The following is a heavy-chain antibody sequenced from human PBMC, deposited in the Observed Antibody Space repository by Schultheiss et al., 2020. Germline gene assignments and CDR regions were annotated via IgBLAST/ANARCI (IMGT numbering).Heavy chain of an antibody. V-gene: IGHV3-30*02. J-gene: IGHJ4*02. CDR2: IWYDGSNK. CDR1: GFTFSSYG. D-gene: IGHD6-19*01. CDR3: AKDLASYSSGWFDY. Sequence: GGSLRLSCAASGFTFSSYGMHWVRQAPGKGLEWVAVIWYDGSNKYYADSVKGRFTISRDNSKNTLYLQMNSLRAEDTAVYYCAKDLASYSSGWFDYWGQGTLVTVSS.